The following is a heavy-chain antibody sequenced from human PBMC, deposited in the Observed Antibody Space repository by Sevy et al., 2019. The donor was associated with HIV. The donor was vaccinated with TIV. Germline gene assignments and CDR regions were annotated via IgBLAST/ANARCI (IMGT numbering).Heavy chain of an antibody. V-gene: IGHV3-74*01. Sequence: GGSLRLSCTCSGFPLITYWMHWVRQIPGKGLDWVCHVNQDGSVKQYADSVRGRFTISRDNVKNTVFLYMNSLRTDDTALYYCARGIGSTGGLWGQGTLVTVSS. CDR1: GFPLITYW. J-gene: IGHJ4*02. D-gene: IGHD1-26*01. CDR2: VNQDGSVK. CDR3: ARGIGSTGGL.